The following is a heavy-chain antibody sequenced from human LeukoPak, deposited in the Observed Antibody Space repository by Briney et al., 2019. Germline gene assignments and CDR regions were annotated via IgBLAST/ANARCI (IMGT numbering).Heavy chain of an antibody. Sequence: GASVKVSCKASGGTFSSYAISWVRQAPGQGLEWMGGIIPIFGTANYAQKFQGRVTITTDESTSTAYMELSSLRSEDTAVYYCARARESSSWSHYFDYCGQGTLVTVSS. V-gene: IGHV1-69*05. J-gene: IGHJ4*02. CDR3: ARARESSSWSHYFDY. D-gene: IGHD6-13*01. CDR1: GGTFSSYA. CDR2: IIPIFGTA.